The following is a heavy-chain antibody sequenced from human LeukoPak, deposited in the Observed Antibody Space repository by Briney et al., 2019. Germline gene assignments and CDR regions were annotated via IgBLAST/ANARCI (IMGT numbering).Heavy chain of an antibody. V-gene: IGHV4-30-4*07. D-gene: IGHD3-3*01. CDR1: GGSINSGGYS. CDR3: AREVKTKNYDFWSGRMLYYYYMDV. J-gene: IGHJ6*03. CDR2: IYYSGST. Sequence: SETLSLTCAVSGGSINSGGYSWSWIRQPPGKGLEWIGNIYYSGSTYYNPSLKSRIIISIDTSKNQFSLKLRSVTAADTAVYFCAREVKTKNYDFWSGRMLYYYYMDVWGKGTTVTVSS.